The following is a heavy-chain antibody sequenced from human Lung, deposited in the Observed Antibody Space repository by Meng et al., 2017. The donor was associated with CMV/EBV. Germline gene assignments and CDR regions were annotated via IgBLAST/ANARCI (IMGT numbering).Heavy chain of an antibody. CDR3: ARSDFWSGYGMDV. V-gene: IGHV4-59*01. CDR1: GGSISSYY. D-gene: IGHD3-3*01. Sequence: SETLSLXCTVPGGSISSYYWSWIRQPPGKGLEWIGYIYYSGSTNYNPSLKGRVTISVDTSKNQFSLKLSSVTAADTAVYYCARSDFWSGYGMDVWGQGTMVTVSS. J-gene: IGHJ6*02. CDR2: IYYSGST.